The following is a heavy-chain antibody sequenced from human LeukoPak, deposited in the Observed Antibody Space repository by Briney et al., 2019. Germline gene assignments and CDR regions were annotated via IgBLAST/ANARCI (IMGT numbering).Heavy chain of an antibody. V-gene: IGHV3-21*01. CDR2: ISDSSDDN. CDR1: GFSFSGYS. D-gene: IGHD3-22*01. J-gene: IGHJ4*02. CDR3: ASNVDRSGYYGDY. Sequence: KTGGSLRLSCAASGFSFSGYSMNWVRQAPGKGLEWVSSISDSSDDNYYADSVKGRFTISRDNAKNSLYLQMNGLRAEDTAGYYCASNVDRSGYYGDYWGQGTLVTVSS.